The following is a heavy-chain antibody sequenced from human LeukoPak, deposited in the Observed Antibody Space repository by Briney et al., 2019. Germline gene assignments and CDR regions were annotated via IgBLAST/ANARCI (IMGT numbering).Heavy chain of an antibody. V-gene: IGHV3-74*03. CDR2: ILSDGSII. J-gene: IGHJ6*03. Sequence: GGSLRLSCAAPGFTLSSYWMHWVRQVPGRGRVWVSRILSDGSIITYAPPLRHRVTISTDNAKNTLYLQMNSLRAEDTAVYYCAKENGKGPNYYYYYMDVWGKGTTVTVSS. CDR3: AKENGKGPNYYYYYMDV. CDR1: GFTLSSYW. D-gene: IGHD1-1*01.